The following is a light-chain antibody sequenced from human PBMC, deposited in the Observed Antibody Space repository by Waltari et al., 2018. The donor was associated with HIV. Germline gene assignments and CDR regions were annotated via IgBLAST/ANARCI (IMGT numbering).Light chain of an antibody. Sequence: QSVLPQPPSASGPTGQRVTLPCSGSSSHNGSNYGYWYQQLPGTAPKLLIYRNNQRPSGVPDRFSGSKSGTSASLAISGLRSEDEADYYCAAWDDSLSGLVFGGGTKVTVL. J-gene: IGLJ3*02. V-gene: IGLV1-47*01. CDR1: SSHNGSNY. CDR3: AAWDDSLSGLV. CDR2: RNN.